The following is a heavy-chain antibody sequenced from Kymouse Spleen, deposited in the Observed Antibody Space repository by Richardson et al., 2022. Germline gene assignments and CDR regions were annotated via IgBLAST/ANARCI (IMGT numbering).Heavy chain of an antibody. Sequence: EVQLVESGGGLVQPGGSLKLSCAASGFTFSGSAMHWVRQASGKGLEWVGRIRSKANSYATAYAASVKGRFTISRDDSKNTAYLQMNSLKTEDTAVYYCTRHEYIAVAGTYYYYGMDVWGQGTTVTVSS. V-gene: IGHV3-73*02. CDR3: TRHEYIAVAGTYYYYGMDV. J-gene: IGHJ6*02. CDR2: IRSKANSYAT. CDR1: GFTFSGSA. D-gene: IGHD6-19*01.